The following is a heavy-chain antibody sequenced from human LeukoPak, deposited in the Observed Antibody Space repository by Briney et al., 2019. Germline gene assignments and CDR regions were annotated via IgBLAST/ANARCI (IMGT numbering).Heavy chain of an antibody. CDR1: GGSISSSSYY. D-gene: IGHD3-3*01. J-gene: IGHJ4*02. CDR3: ARARAPYDFWSGYYSI. CDR2: IYYSGST. V-gene: IGHV4-61*05. Sequence: PSETLSLTCTVSGGSISSSSYYWGWIRQPPGKGLEWIGYIYYSGSTNYNPSLKSRVTISVDTSKNQFSLKLSSVTAADTAVYYCARARAPYDFWSGYYSIWGQGTLVTVSS.